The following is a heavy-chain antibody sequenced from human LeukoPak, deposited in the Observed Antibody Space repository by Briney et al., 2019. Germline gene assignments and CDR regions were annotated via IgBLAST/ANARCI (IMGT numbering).Heavy chain of an antibody. CDR3: VKELASTHCFDY. CDR1: GFTLSQYG. V-gene: IGHV3-30*02. Sequence: GGSLRLSCAASGFTLSQYGMHWVRQAPGKGLEWVAFIRYDASDKYYPDSVKGRFTIYRDNSKNTLDLQMNSLRHEDTAVYYCVKELASTHCFDYWGQGTLVTVSS. CDR2: IRYDASDK. D-gene: IGHD6-19*01. J-gene: IGHJ4*02.